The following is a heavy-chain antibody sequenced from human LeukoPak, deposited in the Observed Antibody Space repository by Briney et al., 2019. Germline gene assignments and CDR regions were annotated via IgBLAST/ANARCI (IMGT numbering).Heavy chain of an antibody. D-gene: IGHD1-14*01. CDR3: ARADWFVGTTQYFDY. Sequence: ASVKVSCKASGYTFTGYYMHWVRQAPGQGLEWMGWINPRSGGTKYAQRFQGRVTMTRDTSINTAYVDLSRLISDDTAVYYCARADWFVGTTQYFDYWGQGTLVTVTS. J-gene: IGHJ4*02. CDR1: GYTFTGYY. CDR2: INPRSGGT. V-gene: IGHV1-2*02.